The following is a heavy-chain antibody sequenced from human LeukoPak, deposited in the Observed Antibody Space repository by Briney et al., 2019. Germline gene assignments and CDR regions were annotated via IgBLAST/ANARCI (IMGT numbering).Heavy chain of an antibody. V-gene: IGHV3-7*03. Sequence: GGSLRLSCAASGFTFSSYWMSWVRQAPGKGLEWVANIKQDGSEKYYVDSVKGRFTISRGNAKNSLYLQMNSLRAEDTAVYYCARDGVLLWFGELPDYWGQGTLVTVSS. CDR1: GFTFSSYW. CDR3: ARDGVLLWFGELPDY. D-gene: IGHD3-10*01. J-gene: IGHJ4*02. CDR2: IKQDGSEK.